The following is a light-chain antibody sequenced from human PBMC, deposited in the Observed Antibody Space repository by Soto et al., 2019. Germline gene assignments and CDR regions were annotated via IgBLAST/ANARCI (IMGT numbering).Light chain of an antibody. V-gene: IGKV3-20*01. CDR3: QQYGSAPWT. CDR1: QRGSSSY. J-gene: IGKJ1*01. CDR2: GAS. Sequence: EIVLTQSPGTLSLSPGESATLSCRASQRGSSSYLAWYQQKPGRAPRLLIYGASSRATGIPDRFSGSGSGTVFTLTISGLEPEDFAVYSCQQYGSAPWTFGQGTKVDIK.